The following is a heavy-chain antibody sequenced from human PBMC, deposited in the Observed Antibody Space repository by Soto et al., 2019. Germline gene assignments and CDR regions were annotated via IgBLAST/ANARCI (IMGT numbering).Heavy chain of an antibody. CDR1: GGSISSGGYY. D-gene: IGHD3-22*01. J-gene: IGHJ5*02. Sequence: SETLSLTCTVSGGSISSGGYYWSWIRQHPGKGLEWIGYIYYSGSTYYNPSLKSRVTISVDTSKNQFSLKLSSVTAADTAVYYCARAVYYYDSSGYYYWFDPWGQGTLVTVSS. CDR2: IYYSGST. CDR3: ARAVYYYDSSGYYYWFDP. V-gene: IGHV4-31*03.